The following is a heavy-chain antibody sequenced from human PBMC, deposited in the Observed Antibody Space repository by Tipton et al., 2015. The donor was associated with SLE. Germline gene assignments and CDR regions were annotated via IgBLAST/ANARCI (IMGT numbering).Heavy chain of an antibody. CDR3: ASQLLLFYYGMDV. CDR1: GFTFSSYA. Sequence: SLRLSCAASGFTFSSYAMHWVRQAPGKGLEWVAVISYDGSNKYYADSVKGRFTISRDNSKNTLYLQMNSLRAEDTAVYYCASQLLLFYYGMDVWGQGTTVTVSS. CDR2: ISYDGSNK. D-gene: IGHD1-26*01. V-gene: IGHV3-30*04. J-gene: IGHJ6*02.